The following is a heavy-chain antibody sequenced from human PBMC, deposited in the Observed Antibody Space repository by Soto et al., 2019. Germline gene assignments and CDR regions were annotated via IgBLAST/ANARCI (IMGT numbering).Heavy chain of an antibody. Sequence: SETLSLTCTVSGGSISSGGYYWSWIRQHPGKGLEWIGYIYYSGTTYYNPSLKSRVTISVDTSKNQFSLKLSSVSAADTALYYCARCSLVVVPAPGFDPWGRGILVTV. CDR3: ARCSLVVVPAPGFDP. V-gene: IGHV4-31*03. J-gene: IGHJ5*02. CDR2: IYYSGTT. CDR1: GGSISSGGYY. D-gene: IGHD2-2*01.